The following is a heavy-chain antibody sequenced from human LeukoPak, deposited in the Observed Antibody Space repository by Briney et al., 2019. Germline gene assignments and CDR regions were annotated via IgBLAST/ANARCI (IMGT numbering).Heavy chain of an antibody. CDR3: ARSGSYWGPAFDY. CDR1: GGSISSYY. Sequence: SETLSLTCTVSGGSISSYYWSWIRQPPGKGLEWIGYIYTSGSTNYNPSLKSRVTISVDTSKNQFSLNLSSVTAADTAVYYCARSGSYWGPAFDYWGQGTLVTVSS. V-gene: IGHV4-4*09. J-gene: IGHJ4*02. D-gene: IGHD1-26*01. CDR2: IYTSGST.